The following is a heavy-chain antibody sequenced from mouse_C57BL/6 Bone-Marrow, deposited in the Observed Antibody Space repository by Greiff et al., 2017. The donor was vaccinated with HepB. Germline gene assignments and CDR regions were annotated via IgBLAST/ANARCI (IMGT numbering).Heavy chain of an antibody. Sequence: VKLMESGPGLVQPSQSLSITCTVSGFSLTSYGVHWVRQSPGKGLEWLGVIWSGGSTDYNAAFISRLSISKDNSKSQVFFKMNSLQADDTAIYYCARNEGSGYVLAWFAYWGQGTLVTVSA. CDR3: ARNEGSGYVLAWFAY. J-gene: IGHJ3*01. V-gene: IGHV2-2*01. CDR2: IWSGGST. CDR1: GFSLTSYG. D-gene: IGHD3-2*02.